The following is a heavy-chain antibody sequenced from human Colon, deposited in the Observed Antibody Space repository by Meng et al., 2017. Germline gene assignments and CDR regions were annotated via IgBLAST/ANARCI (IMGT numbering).Heavy chain of an antibody. CDR1: GFTFSNYA. CDR2: ISYDGGTK. V-gene: IGHV3-30*01. CDR3: ARDMVRGVPDYFDY. Sequence: GGSLRLSCAASGFTFSNYAMHWVRQAPGKGLEWVAVISYDGGTKIYAASVKGRFTISRDDSKSTLYLQMNNLRAEDTAVYYCARDMVRGVPDYFDYWGQGTLVTVSS. D-gene: IGHD3-10*01. J-gene: IGHJ4*02.